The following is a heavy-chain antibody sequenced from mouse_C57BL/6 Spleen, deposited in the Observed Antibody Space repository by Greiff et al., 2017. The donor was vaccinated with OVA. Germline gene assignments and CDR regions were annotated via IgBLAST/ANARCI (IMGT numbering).Heavy chain of an antibody. J-gene: IGHJ3*01. CDR2: INPNNGGT. Sequence: VQLQQSGPELVKPGASVKISCKASGYTFTDYYMNWVKQSHGKSLEWIGDINPNNGGTSYNQKFKGKATLTVDKSSSTAYMELRSLTSEDSAVYYCARGDDYDFAYWGQGTLVTVSA. V-gene: IGHV1-26*01. CDR1: GYTFTDYY. CDR3: ARGDDYDFAY. D-gene: IGHD2-4*01.